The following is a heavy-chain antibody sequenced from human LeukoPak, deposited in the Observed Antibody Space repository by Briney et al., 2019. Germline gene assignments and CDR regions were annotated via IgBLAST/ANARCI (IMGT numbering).Heavy chain of an antibody. Sequence: SETLSLTCAVYGGSFCSYYWTWIRQPPGKGLEWIGEINHSGSTNYNPSLKSRVTISLDTSRNQFSLKLTSVTAADTAMYFCARSRPIIRNFYYYYLDVWDKGTTVTVSS. CDR2: INHSGST. J-gene: IGHJ6*03. D-gene: IGHD2/OR15-2a*01. V-gene: IGHV4-34*01. CDR3: ARSRPIIRNFYYYYLDV. CDR1: GGSFCSYY.